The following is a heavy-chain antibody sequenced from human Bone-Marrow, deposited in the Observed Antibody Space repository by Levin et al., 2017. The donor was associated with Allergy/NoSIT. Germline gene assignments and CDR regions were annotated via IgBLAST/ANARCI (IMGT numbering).Heavy chain of an antibody. J-gene: IGHJ3*01. D-gene: IGHD2-21*02. CDR3: ARDRFLAYCGGDCSSDVFDV. Sequence: PGGSLRLSCEASGFNLRSHWMHWVRQGPGKGLMWVSRISRDGSRTDYAESLKGRFTTTRDNAENTLSLQIDSLRAEDTGVYYCARDRFLAYCGGDCSSDVFDVWGQGTVVTVSS. CDR1: GFNLRSHW. CDR2: ISRDGSRT. V-gene: IGHV3-74*01.